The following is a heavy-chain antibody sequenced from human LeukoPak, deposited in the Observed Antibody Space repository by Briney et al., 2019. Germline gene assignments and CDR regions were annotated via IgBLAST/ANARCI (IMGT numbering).Heavy chain of an antibody. D-gene: IGHD3-22*01. CDR3: AKDQYYYDSSGYPPVFDY. CDR2: ISYDGSNK. V-gene: IGHV3-30*18. CDR1: GFTFSSYG. J-gene: IGHJ4*02. Sequence: PGGSLRLSCAASGFTFSSYGMHWVRQAPGKGLEWVAVISYDGSNKYYADSVKGRFTISRDNPKNTLYLQMNSLRAEDTAVYYCAKDQYYYDSSGYPPVFDYWGQGTLVTVSS.